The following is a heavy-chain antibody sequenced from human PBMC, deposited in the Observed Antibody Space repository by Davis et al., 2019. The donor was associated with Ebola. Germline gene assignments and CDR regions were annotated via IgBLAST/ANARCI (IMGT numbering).Heavy chain of an antibody. V-gene: IGHV3-47*02. J-gene: IGHJ4*02. CDR3: ARDSRHNTFDY. CDR1: GFTFSSYW. D-gene: IGHD6-13*01. CDR2: IGTGGDT. Sequence: GESLKISCAASGFTFSSYWMIWVRQAPGKGPEWVSAIGTGGDTYYADSVMGRFTISRDNAKKSLYLQMNSLIAEDMAVYYCARDSRHNTFDYWGQGTLVTVSS.